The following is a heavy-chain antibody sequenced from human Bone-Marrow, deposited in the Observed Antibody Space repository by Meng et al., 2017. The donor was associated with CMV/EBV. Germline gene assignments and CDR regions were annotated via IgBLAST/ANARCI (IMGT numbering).Heavy chain of an antibody. CDR1: GGSISSSSYY. CDR3: ARRIATTGVRFDP. J-gene: IGHJ5*02. CDR2: IYDSGNT. D-gene: IGHD6-13*01. Sequence: SETLSLTCTVAGGSISSSSYYWGWIRQPPGKGLEWFGYIYDSGNTNYNPSLKSRVTISVDTSKNQFFLNLRSVTAADTAVYYCARRIATTGVRFDPWGQGPLDTVSS. V-gene: IGHV4-61*05.